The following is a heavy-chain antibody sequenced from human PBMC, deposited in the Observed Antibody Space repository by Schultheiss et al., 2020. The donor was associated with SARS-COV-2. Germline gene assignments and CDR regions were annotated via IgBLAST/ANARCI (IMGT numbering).Heavy chain of an antibody. J-gene: IGHJ6*02. CDR1: GFTFSSYG. D-gene: IGHD6-13*01. CDR2: ISGSGGST. V-gene: IGHV3-21*01. Sequence: GGSLRLSCAASGFTFSSYGMHWVRQAPGKGLEWVSAISGSGGSTYYADSVKGRFTISRDNAKNSLYLQMNSLRAEDTAVYYCARARGAAASRGGMDVWGQGTTVTVSS. CDR3: ARARGAAASRGGMDV.